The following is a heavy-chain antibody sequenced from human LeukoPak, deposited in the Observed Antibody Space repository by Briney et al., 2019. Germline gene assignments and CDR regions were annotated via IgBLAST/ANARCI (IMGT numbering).Heavy chain of an antibody. CDR1: GFTFSSYW. J-gene: IGHJ3*02. Sequence: PGGSLRLSCAASGFTFSSYWMSWVRQAPGKGLEWVANIKQDGSEKYYVDSVKGRFTISRDNAKNSLYLQMNSLRAEDTAVYYCARTVWELPGAFDIWGQGTMVTVSS. CDR3: ARTVWELPGAFDI. CDR2: IKQDGSEK. V-gene: IGHV3-7*01. D-gene: IGHD1-26*01.